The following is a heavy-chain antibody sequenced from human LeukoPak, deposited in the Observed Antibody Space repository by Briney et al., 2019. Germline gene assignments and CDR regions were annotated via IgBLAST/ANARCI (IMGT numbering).Heavy chain of an antibody. Sequence: GGSLRLSCAASGFTFSSYGMSWVRQAPGKGLEWVANIKQDGSEKYYVDSVKGRFTISRDNAKNSLYLQMNSLRAEDTAVYYCARDAGYSYGYPFDYWGQGSLVTVSS. CDR1: GFTFSSYG. CDR3: ARDAGYSYGYPFDY. J-gene: IGHJ4*02. CDR2: IKQDGSEK. D-gene: IGHD5-18*01. V-gene: IGHV3-7*03.